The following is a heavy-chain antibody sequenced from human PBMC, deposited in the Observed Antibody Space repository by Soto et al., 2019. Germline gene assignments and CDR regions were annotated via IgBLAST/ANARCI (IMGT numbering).Heavy chain of an antibody. V-gene: IGHV4-31*03. CDR1: GGSISSGDYY. D-gene: IGHD3-3*01. Sequence: QVQLQESGPGLVKPSQTLSLTCTVSGGSISSGDYYWSWIRQHPGKGLEWIGYIYYSGSTYYNPALQSRVTISVDTSKNQCPLKLSSVTAADTAVYYCARWWSGSRQGFDPWGQGTLVTVSS. J-gene: IGHJ5*02. CDR2: IYYSGST. CDR3: ARWWSGSRQGFDP.